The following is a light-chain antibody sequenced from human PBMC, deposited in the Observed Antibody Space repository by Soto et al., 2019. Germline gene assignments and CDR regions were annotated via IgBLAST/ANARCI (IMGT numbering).Light chain of an antibody. J-gene: IGLJ1*01. V-gene: IGLV2-14*01. CDR3: SSYTSSSLYV. Sequence: QSVLTQPASVSGSPGQSITISCTGTSSDIGGHHFVSWYQQQSGKAPKLVIYEVTDRPSGVSDRFSGSKSGNTASLTISGLQPEDEADYYCSSYTSSSLYVFGTGTKVPS. CDR2: EVT. CDR1: SSDIGGHHF.